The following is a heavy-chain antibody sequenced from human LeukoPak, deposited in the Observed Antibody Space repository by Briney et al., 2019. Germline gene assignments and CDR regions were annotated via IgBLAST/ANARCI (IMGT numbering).Heavy chain of an antibody. Sequence: ASVKVSCKASGGTFSSYAISWVRQAPGQGLEWMGGIIPIFGTANYAQKFQGRVTITTDESTSTAYMELSSLRSEDTAVYYCASGDPHTAGFDYWAREPWSPSPQ. V-gene: IGHV1-69*05. CDR1: GGTFSSYA. J-gene: IGHJ4*02. CDR3: ASGDPHTAGFDY. D-gene: IGHD5-18*01. CDR2: IIPIFGTA.